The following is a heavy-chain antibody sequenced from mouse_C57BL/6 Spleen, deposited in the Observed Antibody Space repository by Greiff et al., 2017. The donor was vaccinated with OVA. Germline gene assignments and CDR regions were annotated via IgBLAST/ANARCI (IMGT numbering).Heavy chain of an antibody. V-gene: IGHV1-50*01. CDR2: IDPSDSYT. D-gene: IGHD1-1*01. CDR1: GYTFTSYW. J-gene: IGHJ2*01. CDR3: ARSYGSSYGYVDY. Sequence: QVHVKQPGAELVKPGASVKLSCKASGYTFTSYWMQWVKQRPGQGLEWIGEIDPSDSYTNYNQKFKGKATLTVDTSSSTAYMQLSSLTSEDSAVYYCARSYGSSYGYVDYWGQGTTLTVSS.